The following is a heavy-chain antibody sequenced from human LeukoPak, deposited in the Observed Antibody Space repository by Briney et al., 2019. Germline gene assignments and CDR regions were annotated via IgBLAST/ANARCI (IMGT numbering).Heavy chain of an antibody. CDR3: ARHGGMVRGFSDAFDI. J-gene: IGHJ3*02. CDR1: GGSISSSSYY. V-gene: IGHV4-61*05. D-gene: IGHD3-10*01. CDR2: IYYSGST. Sequence: KPSETLSLTCTVSGGSISSSSYYWGWIRQPPGKGLEWIGYIYYSGSTNQNPSLKSRATISVDTSENHISLKLASVTAADTAVYYCARHGGMVRGFSDAFDIWGQGTVVTVSA.